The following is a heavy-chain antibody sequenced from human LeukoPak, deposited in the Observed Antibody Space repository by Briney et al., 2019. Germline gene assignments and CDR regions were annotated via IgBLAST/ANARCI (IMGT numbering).Heavy chain of an antibody. V-gene: IGHV3-30*18. J-gene: IGHJ3*02. CDR3: AKFFTGEYVRAFDI. D-gene: IGHD3-10*02. Sequence: PGGSLRLSCAASGFTFSSYAMHWVRQAPGKGLEWVALISYDGSNKYYADSVKGRFTISRDNSKNTLYPQMNSLRAEDTAVYYCAKFFTGEYVRAFDIWGQGTMVTVSS. CDR1: GFTFSSYA. CDR2: ISYDGSNK.